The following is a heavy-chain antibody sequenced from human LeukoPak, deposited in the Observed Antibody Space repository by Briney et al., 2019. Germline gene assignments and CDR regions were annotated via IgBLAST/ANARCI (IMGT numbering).Heavy chain of an antibody. Sequence: GGSLRLTCAASGFTFSSYAMSWVRQAPGKGLEWVSAISGSGGSTYYADSVKGRFTISRDNSKNTLYLQMNSLRAEDTAVYYCAKDRKMVRGEDYWGQGTLVTVSS. V-gene: IGHV3-23*01. CDR1: GFTFSSYA. J-gene: IGHJ4*02. CDR3: AKDRKMVRGEDY. CDR2: ISGSGGST. D-gene: IGHD3-10*01.